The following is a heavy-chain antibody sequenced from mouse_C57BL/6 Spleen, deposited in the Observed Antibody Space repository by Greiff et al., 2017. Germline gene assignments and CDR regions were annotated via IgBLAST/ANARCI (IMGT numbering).Heavy chain of an antibody. D-gene: IGHD1-1*01. Sequence: VQLQQPGAELVKPGASVKLSCKASGYTFTSYWMQWVKQRPGQGLEWIGEIDPSDSYTNYNQKFKGKATLTVDTSSSTAYMQLSSLTSEDSAVYYCARGRYGSTPYYFDYWGQGTTLTVSS. CDR2: IDPSDSYT. CDR1: GYTFTSYW. V-gene: IGHV1-50*01. J-gene: IGHJ2*01. CDR3: ARGRYGSTPYYFDY.